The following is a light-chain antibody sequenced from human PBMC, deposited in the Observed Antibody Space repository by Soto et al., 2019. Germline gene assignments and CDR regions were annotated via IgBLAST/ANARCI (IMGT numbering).Light chain of an antibody. CDR3: QQYNSYSRA. Sequence: DIQMTQSPSSLSASVGDRVSITCRASQTISSALNWYQQKPGKAPKLLIYTTSGLQSGVPSRFSGSGSGTEFTLTISSLQPDDFATYYCQQYNSYSRAFGQRTKVDI. J-gene: IGKJ1*01. V-gene: IGKV1-5*01. CDR1: QTISSA. CDR2: TTS.